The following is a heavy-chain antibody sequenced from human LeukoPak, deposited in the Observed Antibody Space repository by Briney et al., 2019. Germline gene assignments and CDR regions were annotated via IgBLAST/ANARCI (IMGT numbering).Heavy chain of an antibody. CDR1: GFTFSSYA. J-gene: IGHJ4*02. CDR3: AKDLRYARYSSGWPLFDY. Sequence: PGGSLRLSCAASGFTFSSYAMSWVRQAPGKGLEWVSAIWSSSGNTYYADSVTGRFTISRDNSKNTLYMQMHSLRADDTAVYYCAKDLRYARYSSGWPLFDYWGQGTLVTVSS. D-gene: IGHD6-19*01. CDR2: IWSSSGNT. V-gene: IGHV3-23*01.